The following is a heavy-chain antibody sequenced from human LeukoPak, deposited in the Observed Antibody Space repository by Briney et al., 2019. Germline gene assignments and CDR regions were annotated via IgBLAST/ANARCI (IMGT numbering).Heavy chain of an antibody. CDR3: ARVVRFGYCSDTSCYVIDY. CDR2: IYNSGST. D-gene: IGHD2-2*01. CDR1: GGSVTSDY. Sequence: SETLSLTCTVSGGSVTSDYWIWIRQPPGKGLEWIGYIYNSGSTDYNPALRSRVTISVDTSKNQFSLRVSSVTAADTAVYYCARVVRFGYCSDTSCYVIDYWGQGTLVTVSS. J-gene: IGHJ4*02. V-gene: IGHV4-59*02.